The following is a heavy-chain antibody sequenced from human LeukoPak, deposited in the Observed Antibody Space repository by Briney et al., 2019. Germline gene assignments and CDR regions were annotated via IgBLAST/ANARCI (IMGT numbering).Heavy chain of an antibody. CDR2: IYSGGST. CDR3: ASRDYFDY. CDR1: GFSVSSNY. V-gene: IGHV3-66*01. Sequence: GGSLRLSCAASGFSVSSNYMSWVRQAPGKGLEWVSIIYSGGSTYYADSVKGRFTISRDNAKNSLYLQMNSLRDEDTAVYYCASRDYFDYWGQGTLVTVSS. J-gene: IGHJ4*02.